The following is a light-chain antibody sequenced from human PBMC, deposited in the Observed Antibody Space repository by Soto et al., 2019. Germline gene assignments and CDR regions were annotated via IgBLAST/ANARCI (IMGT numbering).Light chain of an antibody. V-gene: IGLV1-51*02. Sequence: QSVLTQPPSVSAAPGQKVTISCSGSSSNIGNNYVSWYQQLPGTAPKLLIYENNKRPSGIPDRFSGSKSGTSATLGITGLQTGYEADYYCGTWDSSLRGVFGGGTKLTVL. J-gene: IGLJ2*01. CDR3: GTWDSSLRGV. CDR2: ENN. CDR1: SSNIGNNY.